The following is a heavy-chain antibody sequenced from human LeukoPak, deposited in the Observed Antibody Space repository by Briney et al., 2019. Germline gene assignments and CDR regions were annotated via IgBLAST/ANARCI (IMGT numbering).Heavy chain of an antibody. D-gene: IGHD3-16*01. CDR1: GSGFTFGNFA. Sequence: PGGSRRLSCEASGSGFTFGNFALSWVRQAPGKGLEWSSGISGSGYYTYYADSVTGRFTISRDNSKNTIYIQMKRMTPESTTVYYCAKDGSWGDYYFYFYMDVWGTGATVTVSS. CDR2: ISGSGYYT. CDR3: AKDGSWGDYYFYFYMDV. V-gene: IGHV3-23*01. J-gene: IGHJ6*03.